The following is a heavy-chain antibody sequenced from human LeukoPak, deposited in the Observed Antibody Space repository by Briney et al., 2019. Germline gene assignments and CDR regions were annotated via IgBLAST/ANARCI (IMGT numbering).Heavy chain of an antibody. Sequence: GGSLRLSCAASGFTFSWMSWVRQAPGKGLEWVANIKQDGTRKYYVDSVKGRFTLSRDTAKNSLYLQMNSLRAEDTAVYYCARDLESYYDFWSGYYTGGAPSGYWGQGTLVTVSS. CDR1: GFTFSW. V-gene: IGHV3-7*01. CDR3: ARDLESYYDFWSGYYTGGAPSGY. CDR2: IKQDGTRK. D-gene: IGHD3-3*01. J-gene: IGHJ4*02.